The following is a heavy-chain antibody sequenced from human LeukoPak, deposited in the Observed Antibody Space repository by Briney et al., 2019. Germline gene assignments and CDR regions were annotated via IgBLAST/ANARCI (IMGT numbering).Heavy chain of an antibody. CDR3: ASPVQRGNLYLFDY. CDR2: INPNSGGT. V-gene: IGHV1-2*02. D-gene: IGHD4-23*01. J-gene: IGHJ4*02. Sequence: ASVKVSCKASGYTFTGYYMHWVRQAPGQGLEWMGWINPNSGGTNYAQKFQGRVTMTRDTSISTAYMELSRLRSDDTAVYYCASPVQRGNLYLFDYWGQGTLVTVSS. CDR1: GYTFTGYY.